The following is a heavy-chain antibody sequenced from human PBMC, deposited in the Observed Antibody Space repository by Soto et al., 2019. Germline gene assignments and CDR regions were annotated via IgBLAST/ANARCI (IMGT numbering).Heavy chain of an antibody. V-gene: IGHV1-18*01. Sequence: QVQLVQSGAEVKKPGASVKVSCKASGYTFTSYGISWVRQAPGQGLEWMGWISAYNGNTNYAQKLRGRVTMTTDTSTSTAYMELRSLRSDDTAVYYCALGATGTFREYNWFDPWGQGTLVTVSS. CDR1: GYTFTSYG. CDR3: ALGATGTFREYNWFDP. CDR2: ISAYNGNT. J-gene: IGHJ5*02. D-gene: IGHD1-1*01.